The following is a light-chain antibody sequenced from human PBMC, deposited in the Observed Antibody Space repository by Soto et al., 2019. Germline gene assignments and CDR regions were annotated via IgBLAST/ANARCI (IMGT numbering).Light chain of an antibody. CDR2: SNN. Sequence: QSVLTQPPSASGTPGQRVTISCSGSSSNIGSNTVNWYQQLPGTAPKLLIYSNNQLPSRVPGRCSGSKSGPLASLAISGLQSDDESDYYCAAWDDSLTGPVFGGGTKLTVL. CDR3: AAWDDSLTGPV. CDR1: SSNIGSNT. V-gene: IGLV1-44*01. J-gene: IGLJ2*01.